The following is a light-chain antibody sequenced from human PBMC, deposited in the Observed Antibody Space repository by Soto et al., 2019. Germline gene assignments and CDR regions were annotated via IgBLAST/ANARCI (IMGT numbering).Light chain of an antibody. Sequence: ALSQPASVSGSPGQSITISCTGTSSDVGGFEYVSWYQHQPGKAPKLIIYDVTKRPSGVSNRFSGSKSGNTASLTISGIQAEDEGDYYCGSITRSSTSVFGTGTKVTVL. V-gene: IGLV2-14*01. J-gene: IGLJ1*01. CDR2: DVT. CDR3: GSITRSSTSV. CDR1: SSDVGGFEY.